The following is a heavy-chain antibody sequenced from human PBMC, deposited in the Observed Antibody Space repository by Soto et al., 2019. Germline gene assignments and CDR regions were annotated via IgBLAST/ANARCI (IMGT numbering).Heavy chain of an antibody. CDR3: ARSAPMDAGDKYYYDF. J-gene: IGHJ4*02. V-gene: IGHV1-69*13. CDR2: IIPFFGTA. D-gene: IGHD3-16*01. CDR1: GCTFSTFG. Sequence: SVKVSCKASGCTFSTFGISWVRQAPGQGLEWMGGIIPFFGTAKYSQKFEDRISITADESTNTVYMDLRSLTSEDTAIYYCARSAPMDAGDKYYYDFWGQGALVTVSS.